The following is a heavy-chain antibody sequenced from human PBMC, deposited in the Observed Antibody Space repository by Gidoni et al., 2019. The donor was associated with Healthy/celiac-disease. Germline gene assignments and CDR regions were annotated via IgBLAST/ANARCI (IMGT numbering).Heavy chain of an antibody. V-gene: IGHV1-69*06. CDR3: ARPGIAVDDGLAEYFQH. Sequence: QVTLVQSGAEVKKPGSSVKVSCKASGGTFSSYAISWVRQAPGQGLEWMGGIIPIFGTANYAQKFQGRVTMTAYKSTSTAYMELSSLRSEDTSVYYCARPGIAVDDGLAEYFQHWGQGTLVTVSS. CDR1: GGTFSSYA. CDR2: IIPIFGTA. J-gene: IGHJ1*01. D-gene: IGHD6-19*01.